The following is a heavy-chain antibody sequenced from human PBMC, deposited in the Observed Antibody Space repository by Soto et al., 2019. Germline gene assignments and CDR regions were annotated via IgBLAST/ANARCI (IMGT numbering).Heavy chain of an antibody. Sequence: QVTLKESGPVLVKPTETLTLTCTVSGFSLSNARMGVSWIXXXXXKALEWLAHIFSNDEKSYSTSLKSXXTIXXXXXXXXXXXXXXXMDPVDTATYYCARIVAVAGDFDYWGQGTLVTVSS. J-gene: IGHJ4*02. CDR1: GFSLSNARMG. V-gene: IGHV2-26*01. D-gene: IGHD6-19*01. CDR3: ARIVAVAGDFDY. CDR2: IFSNDEK.